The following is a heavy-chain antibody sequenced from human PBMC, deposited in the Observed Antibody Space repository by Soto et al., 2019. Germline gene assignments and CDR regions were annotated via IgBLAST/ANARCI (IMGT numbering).Heavy chain of an antibody. CDR3: AREPPYVSRGINPYFDY. V-gene: IGHV3-23*01. CDR2: ISVSGFDT. CDR1: GFTFGSYA. J-gene: IGHJ4*02. D-gene: IGHD3-10*01. Sequence: GGSLRLSCAASGFTFGSYALSWVRQAPGKGLEWLSSISVSGFDTFYADSVKGRFIISRDISKKTLYLQMNSLRAEDTALYYCAREPPYVSRGINPYFDYWGQGAQVTVSS.